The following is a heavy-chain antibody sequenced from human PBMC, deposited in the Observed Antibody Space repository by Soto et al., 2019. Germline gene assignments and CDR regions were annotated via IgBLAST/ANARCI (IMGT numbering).Heavy chain of an antibody. V-gene: IGHV4-59*08. CDR2: IYYSGST. J-gene: IGHJ6*04. CDR3: ARLSLITILAPLENNRRDV. D-gene: IGHD3-3*01. Sequence: QVQLQESGPGLVKPSETLSLTCTVSGGSISSYYWSWIRQPPGKGLEWIGYIYYSGSTNYNPSLKSRVTISVDTSKNQFSLKLSSVTAADTAVYYCARLSLITILAPLENNRRDVWGKGTTVTVSS. CDR1: GGSISSYY.